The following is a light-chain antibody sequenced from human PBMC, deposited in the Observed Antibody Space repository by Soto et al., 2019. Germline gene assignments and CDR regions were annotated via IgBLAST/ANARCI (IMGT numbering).Light chain of an antibody. CDR3: QQYNSDSPGT. Sequence: DIQMTQSPSTLSASVRDRVTITCLASQSISSWLAWYQQKPGKAPKLLIYKASSLESGVPSRFSGSGSGTEFTLTISSLQADDFATYYCQQYNSDSPGTFGQGTKVDIK. J-gene: IGKJ1*01. CDR1: QSISSW. V-gene: IGKV1-5*03. CDR2: KAS.